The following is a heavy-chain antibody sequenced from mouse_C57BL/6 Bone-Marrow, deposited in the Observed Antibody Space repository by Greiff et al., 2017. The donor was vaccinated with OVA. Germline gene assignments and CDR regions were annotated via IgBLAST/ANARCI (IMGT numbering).Heavy chain of an antibody. CDR2: VYPRDGST. J-gene: IGHJ4*01. Sequence: VQLQQSGPELVKPGASVTLSCKASGYTFTSYDINWVKQRPGQGLEWIGCVYPRDGSTKYNEKFKGKAPLTVDTSSSTAYRELHILTSEDSAVYFCARREDYGSSLYYAMDYWGQGTSVTVSS. CDR3: ARREDYGSSLYYAMDY. CDR1: GYTFTSYD. D-gene: IGHD1-1*01. V-gene: IGHV1-85*01.